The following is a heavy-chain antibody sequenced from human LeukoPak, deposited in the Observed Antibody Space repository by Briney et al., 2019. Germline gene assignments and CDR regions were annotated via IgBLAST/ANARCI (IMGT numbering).Heavy chain of an antibody. D-gene: IGHD1-26*01. CDR3: ARVGSGNFDY. CDR2: SYYSGGT. J-gene: IGHJ4*02. Sequence: SETLSLTCTVSGGSISTYYWSWIRQPPGKGLEWIGYSYYSGGTYSNPSLKSRVTISVDTSRNQFSLKLNSVTAADTAVYYCARVGSGNFDYWGQGTLVTVSS. V-gene: IGHV4-59*01. CDR1: GGSISTYY.